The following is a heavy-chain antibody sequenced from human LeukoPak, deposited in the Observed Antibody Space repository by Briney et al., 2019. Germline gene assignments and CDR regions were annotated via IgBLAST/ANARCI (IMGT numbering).Heavy chain of an antibody. V-gene: IGHV1-18*01. Sequence: VASVKVSCKASGYTFTSYGISWVRQAPGQGLEWIGRIIPSLPKTEYAQKFQGRVTIIADTSTTTAYMDLNILTSDDTAVYYCATGRGRDHKITGEIPFDYWGQGTLVIVAS. J-gene: IGHJ4*02. CDR1: GYTFTSYG. CDR2: IIPSLPKT. D-gene: IGHD7-27*01. CDR3: ATGRGRDHKITGEIPFDY.